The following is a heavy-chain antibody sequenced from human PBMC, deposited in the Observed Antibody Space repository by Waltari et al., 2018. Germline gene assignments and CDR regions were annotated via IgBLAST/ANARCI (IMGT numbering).Heavy chain of an antibody. CDR2: TGST. V-gene: IGHV4-39*01. CDR1: GGPITSSSSY. CDR3: VRQGSGGRAFDI. J-gene: IGHJ3*02. D-gene: IGHD3-10*01. Sequence: QLQLQESGPGLVKASETLSLTCIVSGGPITSSSSYWGWIRQPPGKGLEWIGSTGSTYQNPSLKSRVTISVDTSKSQFSLKLSSVTAADTAVYYCVRQGSGGRAFDIWGLGTMVTVSS.